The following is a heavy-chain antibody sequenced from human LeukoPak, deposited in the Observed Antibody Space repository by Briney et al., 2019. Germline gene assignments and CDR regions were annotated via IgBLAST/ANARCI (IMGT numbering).Heavy chain of an antibody. CDR2: VSGIGDKP. CDR3: AKDHYGGNPRTNYYYYMDV. J-gene: IGHJ6*03. CDR1: GFTFSNYA. Sequence: GSLRLSCAASGFTFSNYAMSWVRQAPGKGLEWVSAVSGIGDKPYYADSVKGRFTISRDNSKNILYLQMSSLRAEDTALYYCAKDHYGGNPRTNYYYYMDVWGKGTTVTVSS. V-gene: IGHV3-23*01. D-gene: IGHD4/OR15-4a*01.